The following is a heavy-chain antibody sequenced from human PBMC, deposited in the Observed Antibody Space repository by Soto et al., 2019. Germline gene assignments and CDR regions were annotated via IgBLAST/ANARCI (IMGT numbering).Heavy chain of an antibody. CDR3: ARDFQAWWVGMDV. V-gene: IGHV3-48*02. CDR2: INTGSTTI. J-gene: IGHJ6*02. Sequence: SCAASGFTFSTYRMNWVRQAPGKGLEWISYINTGSTTIYYAESVKGRFTISRDDAENSLYLQMNSLRDEDTAFYYWARDFQAWWVGMDVWGQGTTVTVS. CDR1: GFTFSTYR. D-gene: IGHD2-8*02.